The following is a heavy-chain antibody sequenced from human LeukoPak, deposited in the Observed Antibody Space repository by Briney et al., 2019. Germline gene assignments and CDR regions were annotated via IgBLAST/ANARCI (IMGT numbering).Heavy chain of an antibody. CDR3: ARLGITIFGVVIPYYFDY. CDR1: GGSFSGYY. V-gene: IGHV4-34*01. Sequence: SETLSLTCAVYGGSFSGYYWSWIRQPPGKGLEWIGEINHSGSTNYNPSLKSRVTISVDTSKNQFSLKLSSVTAADTAVYYCARLGITIFGVVIPYYFDYWGQGTLVTASS. J-gene: IGHJ4*02. CDR2: INHSGST. D-gene: IGHD3-3*01.